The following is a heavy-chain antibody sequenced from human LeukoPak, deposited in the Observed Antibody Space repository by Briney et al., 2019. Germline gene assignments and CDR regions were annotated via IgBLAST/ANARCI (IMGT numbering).Heavy chain of an antibody. V-gene: IGHV3-23*01. Sequence: PGGTLRLSCVVSGFTFRNYGMSWVRQAPGKGLEWVAGLSGSGITTYYADSVKGRFTISRDNSKNTLYLQMNSLRAEDTAVYHCAKVMLGELLYWFDPWGQGTLVTVSS. J-gene: IGHJ5*02. D-gene: IGHD3-10*02. CDR3: AKVMLGELLYWFDP. CDR1: GFTFRNYG. CDR2: LSGSGITT.